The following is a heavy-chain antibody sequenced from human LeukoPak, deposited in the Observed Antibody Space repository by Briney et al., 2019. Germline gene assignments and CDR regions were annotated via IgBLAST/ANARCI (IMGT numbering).Heavy chain of an antibody. CDR2: IYYSGST. J-gene: IGHJ4*02. CDR1: GASISSTTYY. V-gene: IGHV4-39*01. CDR3: ARHRSGVTYFDY. Sequence: PSETLSLTCSVSGASISSTTYYWGWIRQPPGKGLEWMGNIYYSGSTYYNPSLESRLTISVDTSKNQFSLKLSSVTAADMALYYCARHRSGVTYFDYWGQGTLVTVSS. D-gene: IGHD2-21*02.